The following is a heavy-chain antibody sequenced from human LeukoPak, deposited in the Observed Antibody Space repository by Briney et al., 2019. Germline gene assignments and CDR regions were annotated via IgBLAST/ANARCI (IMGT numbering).Heavy chain of an antibody. J-gene: IGHJ4*02. CDR3: AKDLGLDY. Sequence: GGSLRLSCAASGFTFDEYAMHWVRHAPGKGLEWVSAISGSGGSTYYADSVKGRFTISRDNSKNTLYLQMNSLRAEDTAVYYCAKDLGLDYWGQGTLVTVSS. CDR1: GFTFDEYA. CDR2: ISGSGGST. V-gene: IGHV3-23*01.